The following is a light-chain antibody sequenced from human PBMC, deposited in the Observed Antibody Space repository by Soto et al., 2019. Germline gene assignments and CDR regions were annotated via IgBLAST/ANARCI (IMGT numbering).Light chain of an antibody. CDR3: QQFGSSPS. V-gene: IGKV3-20*01. J-gene: IGKJ3*01. CDR1: QSVSSSY. Sequence: EIVLTQSPGTLSLSPGERATLSCRASQSVSSSYLAWYRQRPGQAPRLLIYGASIRATGIPDRFSGSGSGTDFTLTISRLEPEALAVYYCQQFGSSPSFGPGTTVDI. CDR2: GAS.